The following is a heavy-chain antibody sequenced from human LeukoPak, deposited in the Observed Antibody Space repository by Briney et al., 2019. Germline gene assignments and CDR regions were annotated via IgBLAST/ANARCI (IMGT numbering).Heavy chain of an antibody. CDR3: GLTYRSSSKFHY. V-gene: IGHV4-39*01. D-gene: IGHD6-6*01. Sequence: VKPSETLSLTCTVSGGSISSSSYYWGWIRQPPGKGLEWIGSIYYSGSTYYNPSLKSRVTISVDTSKNQFSLKLSSVPATDTAVYYCGLTYRSSSKFHYWAQGPLVTVSS. CDR1: GGSISSSSYY. J-gene: IGHJ4*02. CDR2: IYYSGST.